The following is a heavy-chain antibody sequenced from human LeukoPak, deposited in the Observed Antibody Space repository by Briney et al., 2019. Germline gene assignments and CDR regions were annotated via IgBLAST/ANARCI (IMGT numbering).Heavy chain of an antibody. CDR1: GYTFTSYD. Sequence: ASVKVSCKASGYTFTSYDINWVRQATGQGLEWMGWISAYNGNTNYAQKLQGRVTMTTDTSTSTAYMELRSLRSDDTAVYYCARGRGIAVAGSAFDIWGQGTMVTVSS. CDR3: ARGRGIAVAGSAFDI. D-gene: IGHD6-19*01. J-gene: IGHJ3*02. CDR2: ISAYNGNT. V-gene: IGHV1-18*01.